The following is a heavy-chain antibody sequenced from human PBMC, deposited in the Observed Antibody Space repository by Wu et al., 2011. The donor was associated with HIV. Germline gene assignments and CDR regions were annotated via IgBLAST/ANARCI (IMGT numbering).Heavy chain of an antibody. D-gene: IGHD3-3*01. J-gene: IGHJ4*02. V-gene: IGHV1-69*14. CDR3: ARGKPDDFWKD. CDR1: GGTFSSYA. CDR2: IIPIFGTT. Sequence: QVQLVQSGAGVKKPGSSVKVSCKASGGTFSSYAINWVRQAPGQGLEWMGGIIPIFGTTNYAQKFRGRVSITADKSTSTAYMELSSLRSEDTAVYYCARGKPDDFWKDWGQGTLVTVSS.